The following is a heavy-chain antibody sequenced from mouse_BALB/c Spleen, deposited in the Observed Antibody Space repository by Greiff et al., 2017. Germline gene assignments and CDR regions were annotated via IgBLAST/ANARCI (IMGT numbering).Heavy chain of an antibody. CDR1: GFSLTSYG. J-gene: IGHJ4*01. V-gene: IGHV2-9*02. CDR3: ARKPPEDYYAMDY. CDR2: IWAGGST. Sequence: VKLMESGPGLVAPSQSLSITCTVSGFSLTSYGVHWVRQPPGKGLEWLGVIWAGGSTNYNSALMSRLSISKDNSKSQVFLKMNSLQTDDTAMYYYARKPPEDYYAMDYWGQGTSVTVSS.